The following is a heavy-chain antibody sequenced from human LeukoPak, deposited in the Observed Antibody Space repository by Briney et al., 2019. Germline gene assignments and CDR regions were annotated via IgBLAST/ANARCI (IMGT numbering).Heavy chain of an antibody. CDR1: GGSFSGYY. CDR2: INHSGST. J-gene: IGHJ6*03. D-gene: IGHD3-10*01. CDR3: ARRTRGYYYYYMDV. Sequence: SETLSLTCAVYGGSFSGYYWSWIRQPPGKGLEWIGEINHSGSTNYNPSLKSRVTISVDTSKNQFSLKLSSVTAADTAVYYCARRTRGYYYYYMDVWGKGTTVTISS. V-gene: IGHV4-34*01.